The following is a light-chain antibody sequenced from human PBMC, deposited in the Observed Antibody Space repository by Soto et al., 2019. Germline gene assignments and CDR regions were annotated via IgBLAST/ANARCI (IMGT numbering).Light chain of an antibody. CDR3: QHYNSYSEA. V-gene: IGKV1-8*01. CDR2: KAS. CDR1: QGISSY. Sequence: AIRMTHSPSSFSASTGDRVTITCRASQGISSYLAWYQQKPGKAPKLLIYKASTLKSGVPSRFSGSGSGTEFTLTISSLQPDDFATYYCQHYNSYSEAFGQGTKVDI. J-gene: IGKJ1*01.